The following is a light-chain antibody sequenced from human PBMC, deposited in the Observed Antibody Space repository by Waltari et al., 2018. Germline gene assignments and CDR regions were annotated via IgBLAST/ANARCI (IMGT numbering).Light chain of an antibody. Sequence: SYVLTQPPSVSVAPGKTARITCGGNNIGTKSVQWYQQGPCQVPVLVMYYDNDRPSGIPGRFSGSNSGDSATLTITRVEAGDEADYYCQVWDSATDQVAFGGGTKLTVL. CDR2: YDN. CDR3: QVWDSATDQVA. V-gene: IGLV3-21*01. J-gene: IGLJ2*01. CDR1: NIGTKS.